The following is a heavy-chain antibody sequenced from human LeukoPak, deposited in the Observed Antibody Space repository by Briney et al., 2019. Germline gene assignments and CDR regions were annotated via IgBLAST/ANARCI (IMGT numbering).Heavy chain of an antibody. CDR2: IHYSGST. V-gene: IGHV4-31*03. J-gene: IGHJ6*02. D-gene: IGHD3-10*01. CDR3: ARDSGYYGSVGQPYGMDV. Sequence: PSETLSLTCTVSGGSISSGGYYWSWIRQHPGKGLEWIGYIHYSGSTYYNPFLKSRVTMSVGTSKNQFSLRLSSVTAADTAVYYCARDSGYYGSVGQPYGMDVWGQGTTVTVSS. CDR1: GGSISSGGYY.